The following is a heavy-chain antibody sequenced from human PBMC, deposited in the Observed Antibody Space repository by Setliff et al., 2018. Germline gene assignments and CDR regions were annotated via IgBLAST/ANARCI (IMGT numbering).Heavy chain of an antibody. Sequence: ASVKVSCKASVYTFTSYGISWVRQAPGQGLEWMGWISAYNGNTNYAQKLQGRVTMTTDTSTSTAYMELRSLRSDDTAVYYCSRELRSPFWHFDLWGQGSLVTVSS. V-gene: IGHV1-18*01. CDR2: ISAYNGNT. CDR3: SRELRSPFWHFDL. J-gene: IGHJ4*02. D-gene: IGHD3-3*01. CDR1: VYTFTSYG.